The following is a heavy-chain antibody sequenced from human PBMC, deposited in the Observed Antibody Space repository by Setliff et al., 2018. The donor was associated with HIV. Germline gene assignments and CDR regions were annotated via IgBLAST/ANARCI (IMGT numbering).Heavy chain of an antibody. CDR3: ARDSRDIVVVIAPEPEPYYYYGMDV. CDR2: INAGNGYT. V-gene: IGHV1-3*01. D-gene: IGHD2-15*01. CDR1: GYTFSSYV. Sequence: GASVKVSCKASGYTFSSYVMNWVRQAPGHKLEWMGWINAGNGYTKYSQKFKGRLTITADESTSTVYMELSSLRSEDTAVYFCARDSRDIVVVIAPEPEPYYYYGMDVWGEGTTVTVS. J-gene: IGHJ6*02.